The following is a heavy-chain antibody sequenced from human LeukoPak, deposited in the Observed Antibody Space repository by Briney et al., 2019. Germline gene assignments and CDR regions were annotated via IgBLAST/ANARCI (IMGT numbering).Heavy chain of an antibody. CDR1: GGSISSYY. Sequence: SETLSLTCTVSGGSISSYYWSWSRQPAGKGLEWIGRIYTSGSTNHNPSLKSRVTISVDTSKNQFSLKLSSVTAADTAVYYCAREVSSWCDAFDIWGQGTMVTVSS. D-gene: IGHD6-13*01. CDR2: IYTSGST. J-gene: IGHJ3*02. CDR3: AREVSSWCDAFDI. V-gene: IGHV4-4*07.